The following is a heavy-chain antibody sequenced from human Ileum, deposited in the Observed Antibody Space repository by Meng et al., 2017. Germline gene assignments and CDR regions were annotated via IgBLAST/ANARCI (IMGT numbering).Heavy chain of an antibody. D-gene: IGHD2-21*01. V-gene: IGHV4-59*01. CDR3: ARGRAYSSGLTADRYCFDQ. Sequence: SETLSLTCTVSGGSISSLYLSWIRQPPGKGLEWIAFIHSSASTNSSPSRRSRVTISVDTSKNQLSLQLRSVTAADTAVYYCARGRAYSSGLTADRYCFDQWGQGTLVTVSS. CDR2: IHSSAST. J-gene: IGHJ4*02. CDR1: GGSISSLY.